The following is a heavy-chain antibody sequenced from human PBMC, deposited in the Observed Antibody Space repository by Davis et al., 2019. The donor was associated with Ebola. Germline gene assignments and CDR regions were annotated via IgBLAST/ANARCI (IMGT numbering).Heavy chain of an antibody. V-gene: IGHV3-23*01. CDR2: SETSDTNFNT. D-gene: IGHD3-10*01. J-gene: IGHJ4*02. Sequence: PGGSLRLSCEISGLISRDYVMSWVRQASGKGLEWISASETSDTNFNTNYADSVKGRFTMFRDNSRNKVFLQMNSLSLEDTAVYYCAKIGVRQSADFWGQGTLVTVSS. CDR1: GLISRDYV. CDR3: AKIGVRQSADF.